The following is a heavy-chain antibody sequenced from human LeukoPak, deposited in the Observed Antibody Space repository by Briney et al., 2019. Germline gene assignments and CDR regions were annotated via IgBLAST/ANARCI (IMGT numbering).Heavy chain of an antibody. CDR3: ARDRGALGMFEFDP. D-gene: IGHD1-26*01. Sequence: ASVNVSCKASGYTFTAYFMHGVRQAPGQGLEWMGWINPNSGGTNYAQKFQGRVTMTRDTSIRTVYMEMSRLRSDDTAVYYCARDRGALGMFEFDPWGQGTLVTVSS. J-gene: IGHJ5*02. V-gene: IGHV1-2*02. CDR2: INPNSGGT. CDR1: GYTFTAYF.